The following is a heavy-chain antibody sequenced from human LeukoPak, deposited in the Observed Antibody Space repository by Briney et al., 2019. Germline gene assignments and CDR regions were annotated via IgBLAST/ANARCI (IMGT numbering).Heavy chain of an antibody. CDR3: ARVICSGGSCRFDY. V-gene: IGHV4-4*07. J-gene: IGHJ4*02. D-gene: IGHD2-15*01. CDR2: IHTSGST. Sequence: SSETLSLTCTVSGGSISSYYWNWIRQPAGKGLEWIGRIHTSGSTNYNPSLKSRVTMSVDTSKNQFSLKLSSVTAADTAVYYCARVICSGGSCRFDYWGQGTLVTVSS. CDR1: GGSISSYY.